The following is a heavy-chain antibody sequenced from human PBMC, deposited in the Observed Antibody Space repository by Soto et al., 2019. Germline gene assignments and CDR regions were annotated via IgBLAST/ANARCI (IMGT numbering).Heavy chain of an antibody. CDR2: IWYDGSNK. J-gene: IGHJ4*02. D-gene: IGHD6-6*01. CDR1: GFTFSSYG. CDR3: ARDRGSTYYFDY. V-gene: IGHV3-33*01. Sequence: GGSLRLSCAASGFTFSSYGMHWVRQAPGKGLEWVAVIWYDGSNKYYADSVKGRFTISSDNSKNTVYLQMNSLRAEDTAVYYCARDRGSTYYFDYWGQGTLVTVSS.